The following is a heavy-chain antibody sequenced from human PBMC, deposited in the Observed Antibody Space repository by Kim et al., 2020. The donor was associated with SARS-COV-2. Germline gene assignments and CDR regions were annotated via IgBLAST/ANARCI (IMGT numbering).Heavy chain of an antibody. CDR3: VKGTNCGGDCSWFDP. CDR2: ISISGSDA. V-gene: IGHV3-23*01. CDR1: GFTFSSYP. J-gene: IGHJ5*02. D-gene: IGHD2-21*02. Sequence: GGSLRLSCVAYGFTFSSYPMSWVRQAPGKGLQWVSAISISGSDAYYTDSVKGRFTVSRDNSKNTLYLQLNSLRADDTAIYYCVKGTNCGGDCSWFDPWGQGTLVTVSS.